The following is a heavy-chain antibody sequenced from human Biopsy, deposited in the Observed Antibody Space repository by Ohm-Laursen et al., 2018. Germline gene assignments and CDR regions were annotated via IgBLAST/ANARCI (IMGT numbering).Heavy chain of an antibody. CDR2: IKEDGSEI. CDR1: GFSFRDYW. V-gene: IGHV3-7*01. Sequence: SLRLSCAASGFSFRDYWMSWVRRAPGKGLVWVATIKEDGSEIKYVASVKGRFTISRDNTESSLYLQMNNLTAEDTAVYYCARGYSVWGQGTLVTVSS. D-gene: IGHD5-18*01. J-gene: IGHJ4*02. CDR3: ARGYSV.